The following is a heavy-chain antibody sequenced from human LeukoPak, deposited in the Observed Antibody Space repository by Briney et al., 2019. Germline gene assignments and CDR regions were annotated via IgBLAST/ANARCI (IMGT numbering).Heavy chain of an antibody. Sequence: GGSLRLSCAASGFTVSSNYMSWVRQAPGKGLEWVSVIYSGGSTYYADSVKGRFTISRDNSKNTLYLQMNSLRAEDTAVYYCATPKGGGSGSYYHYYYYGMDVWGQGTTVTVSS. CDR1: GFTVSSNY. J-gene: IGHJ6*02. V-gene: IGHV3-53*01. D-gene: IGHD3-10*01. CDR2: IYSGGST. CDR3: ATPKGGGSGSYYHYYYYGMDV.